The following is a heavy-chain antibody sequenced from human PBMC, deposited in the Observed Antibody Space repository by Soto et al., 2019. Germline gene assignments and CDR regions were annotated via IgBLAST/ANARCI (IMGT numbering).Heavy chain of an antibody. CDR2: IWYDGSNK. CDR3: ARDGPVRSLIVVVAALTFDI. J-gene: IGHJ3*02. CDR1: GFTFSSYG. V-gene: IGHV3-33*01. D-gene: IGHD2-15*01. Sequence: QVQLVESGGGVVQPGRSLRLSCAASGFTFSSYGMHWVRQAPGKGLEWVAVIWYDGSNKYYADSVKGGFTVSRDISKNTLYLQMHRLRAEDTAVYSCARDGPVRSLIVVVAALTFDIWGQGRMVTVSS.